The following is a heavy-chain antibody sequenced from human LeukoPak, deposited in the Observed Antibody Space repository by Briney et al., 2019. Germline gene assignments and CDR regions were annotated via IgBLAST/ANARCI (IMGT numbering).Heavy chain of an antibody. Sequence: GGSLRLSCAASGFTFSSYWMSWVRQAPGKGLEWVSAISGSGGSTYYADSVKGRFTISRDNSKNTLYLQMNSLRAEDTAVYYCAKDGSYRLTTVTYNDYWGQGTLVTVSS. CDR2: ISGSGGST. V-gene: IGHV3-23*01. J-gene: IGHJ4*02. D-gene: IGHD4-17*01. CDR1: GFTFSSYW. CDR3: AKDGSYRLTTVTYNDY.